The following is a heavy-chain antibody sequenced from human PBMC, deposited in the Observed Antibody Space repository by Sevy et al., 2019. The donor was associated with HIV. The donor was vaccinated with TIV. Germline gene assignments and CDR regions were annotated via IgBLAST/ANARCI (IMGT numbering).Heavy chain of an antibody. CDR1: GFTFSTYG. D-gene: IGHD6-19*01. Sequence: GGSLRLSCAASGFTFSTYGMHWVRQAPGKGLEWVAVISYAGSNKNYADSVKGRFTISRDNSKNTLYLLMNSLRVEDTGVYYCAKDSGYSSDRYLGYWGQGTLVTVSS. CDR2: ISYAGSNK. V-gene: IGHV3-30*18. J-gene: IGHJ4*02. CDR3: AKDSGYSSDRYLGY.